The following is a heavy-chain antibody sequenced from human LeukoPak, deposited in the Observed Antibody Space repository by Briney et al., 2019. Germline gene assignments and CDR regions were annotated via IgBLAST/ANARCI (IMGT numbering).Heavy chain of an antibody. J-gene: IGHJ4*02. CDR3: ARGDGIYFDY. Sequence: SETLSLTCTVSGGSISSYYWSWIRQPPGKGLEWIGYIYYSGSTNYNPSLKSRVTISVDTSKNQFSLKLSSVTAADTAVYYCARGDGIYFDYWGQGTLVTVSS. CDR2: IYYSGST. D-gene: IGHD1-14*01. V-gene: IGHV4-59*08. CDR1: GGSISSYY.